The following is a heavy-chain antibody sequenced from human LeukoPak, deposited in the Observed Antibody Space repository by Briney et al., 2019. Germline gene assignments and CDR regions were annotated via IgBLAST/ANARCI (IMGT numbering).Heavy chain of an antibody. CDR2: IWDDGSSK. J-gene: IGHJ4*02. CDR1: GFTFSSYG. Sequence: PGRSLRLSCAASGFTFSSYGMHWARQAPGKGLEGVAVIWDDGSSKYYGDSVKGRFTISRDNSKKTLYLQMNSLRAEDTAVYYCAKPTRGSGSFLIDFWGQGTLVTVSS. V-gene: IGHV3-33*06. D-gene: IGHD1-26*01. CDR3: AKPTRGSGSFLIDF.